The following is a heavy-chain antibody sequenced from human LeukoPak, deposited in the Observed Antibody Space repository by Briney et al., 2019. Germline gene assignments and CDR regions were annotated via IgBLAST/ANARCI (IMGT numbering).Heavy chain of an antibody. Sequence: SETLSLTCTVSGGSISTYYWSWIRQPPGKGLEWIGYIYYSETTNYNPSLKSRVTISVDTSKNQFSLKLSSVTAADTAVYYCARQSGYDYYFEYWGQGTLVTISS. J-gene: IGHJ4*02. CDR3: ARQSGYDYYFEY. CDR2: IYYSETT. D-gene: IGHD5-12*01. V-gene: IGHV4-59*08. CDR1: GGSISTYY.